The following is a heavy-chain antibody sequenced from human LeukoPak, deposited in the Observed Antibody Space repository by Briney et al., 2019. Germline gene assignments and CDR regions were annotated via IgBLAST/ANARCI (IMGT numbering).Heavy chain of an antibody. CDR1: GYTFTSYY. V-gene: IGHV1-46*04. CDR2: INPSGGST. J-gene: IGHJ4*02. D-gene: IGHD2-2*01. CDR3: ARGGGYCSSTSCEGVLLY. Sequence: GASVRVSCKASGYTFTSYYMHWVRQAPGQGLEWMGVINPSGGSTIYAEKVKGRVTMTRDTSTSTVYMELSSLRSEDTAVYYCARGGGYCSSTSCEGVLLYWGQGTLVTVSS.